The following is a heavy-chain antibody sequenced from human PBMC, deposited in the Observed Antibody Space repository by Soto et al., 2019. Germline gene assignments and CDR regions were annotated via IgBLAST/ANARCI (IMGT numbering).Heavy chain of an antibody. D-gene: IGHD1-26*01. CDR1: GYTFTIYG. V-gene: IGHV1-18*01. Sequence: ASVKVSCKASGYTFTIYGISWVLQAPGQGLEWMGWISAYNGNTNYAQKLQGRVTMTTDTSTSTAYMELRSLRSDDTAVYYCARDTDSGSYHGMYGWGQGTTVTVAS. CDR2: ISAYNGNT. J-gene: IGHJ6*02. CDR3: ARDTDSGSYHGMYG.